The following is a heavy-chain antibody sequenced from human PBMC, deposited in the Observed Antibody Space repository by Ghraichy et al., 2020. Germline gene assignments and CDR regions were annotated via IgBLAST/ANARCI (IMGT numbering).Heavy chain of an antibody. D-gene: IGHD2/OR15-2a*01. CDR3: AKDKAGQVLSYGMDV. J-gene: IGHJ6*02. CDR2: ISWDGGST. CDR1: GFTFDDYT. Sequence: GSLRLSCAASGFTFDDYTMHWVRQAPGKGLEWVSMISWDGGSTYYADSVKGRFTISRDNSKNSLYLQMNSLRTEDTALYYCAKDKAGQVLSYGMDVSCQEATVTVSS. V-gene: IGHV3-43*01.